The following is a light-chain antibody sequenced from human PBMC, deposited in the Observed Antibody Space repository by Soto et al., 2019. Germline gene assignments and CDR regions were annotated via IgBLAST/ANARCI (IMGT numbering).Light chain of an antibody. CDR1: NTDIGTYNH. J-gene: IGLJ1*01. CDR2: DVS. V-gene: IGLV2-14*03. Sequence: QSALTQPASVSGSPGQSITISCTGTNTDIGTYNHVSWYQQHPGKAPKVMIYDVSNRPSGISNRFSGSKSVNTASLTISALQAEDEADYYCCSFTVSATYVFGTGTKLTVL. CDR3: CSFTVSATYV.